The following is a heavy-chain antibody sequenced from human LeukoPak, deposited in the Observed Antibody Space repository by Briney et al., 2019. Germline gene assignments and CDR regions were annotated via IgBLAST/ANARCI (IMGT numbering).Heavy chain of an antibody. CDR2: ISGSGGST. D-gene: IGHD3-3*01. Sequence: GWSLRLSCAASGFTFSSYAMSWVRQPPGRGLEWVSAISGSGGSTYYADSVKGLFTISRDNSKNTLYLQMNSLRAEDTAVYYCAKRPTNLRFLEWVGSDYWGRGTLVTVSS. J-gene: IGHJ4*02. CDR1: GFTFSSYA. V-gene: IGHV3-23*01. CDR3: AKRPTNLRFLEWVGSDY.